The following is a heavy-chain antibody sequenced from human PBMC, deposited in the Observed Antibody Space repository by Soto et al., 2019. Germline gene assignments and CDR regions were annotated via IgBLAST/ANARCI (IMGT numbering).Heavy chain of an antibody. CDR3: TFATVVVTEYSFEF. CDR2: IRSKTNSYST. D-gene: IGHD2-21*02. Sequence: EVQLVESGGGLVQPGGSLKLSCAGSVFTFSGFAVHWVRQASGKGLEWVGRIRSKTNSYSTEYAASVKGRFTISRDDSKNRSYLQMNSLKTEDTAVYYCTFATVVVTEYSFEFWGQGTLVTASS. CDR1: VFTFSGFA. J-gene: IGHJ4*02. V-gene: IGHV3-73*01.